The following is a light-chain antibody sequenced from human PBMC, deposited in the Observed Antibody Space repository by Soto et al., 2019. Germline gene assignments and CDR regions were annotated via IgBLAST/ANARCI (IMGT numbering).Light chain of an antibody. CDR2: GAS. V-gene: IGKV3-20*01. CDR3: QKYDTSPRT. Sequence: EIVLTQSPGTLSLSPGERATLSCRASQSVSSNYLAWYQQKRGQAPRLLIYGASSRATGIPTRFSGSGSGTYSTLTISRLEPEDFAVYYCQKYDTSPRTFGQGTKVEI. J-gene: IGKJ1*01. CDR1: QSVSSNY.